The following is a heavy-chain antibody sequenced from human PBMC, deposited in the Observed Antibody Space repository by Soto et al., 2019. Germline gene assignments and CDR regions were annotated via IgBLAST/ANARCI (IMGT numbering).Heavy chain of an antibody. CDR1: GGSVSSATHY. CDR3: ARVKVGSTDFDY. Sequence: QVQLQESGPGLVKPSETLSLTCTVSGGSVSSATHYWSWIRQPPGKGLEWIGYIYYSGGTNYNPSLKSRVTISVDTSKNHFSLKLSSVTAADTAVYYCARVKVGSTDFDYWGQGTLVTVSS. V-gene: IGHV4-61*03. CDR2: IYYSGGT. D-gene: IGHD1-26*01. J-gene: IGHJ4*02.